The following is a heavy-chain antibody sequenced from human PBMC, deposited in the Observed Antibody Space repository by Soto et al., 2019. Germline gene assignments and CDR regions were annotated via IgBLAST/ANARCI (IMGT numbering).Heavy chain of an antibody. Sequence: SETLSLTCTVSGGSISSSSYYWGWIRQPPGKGLEWIGSIYYSGSTYYNPSLKSRVTISVDTSKNQFSLKLSSVTAADTAVYYCARAGCSGGSCYTKVGFDPWGQGTLVTVSS. V-gene: IGHV4-39*01. J-gene: IGHJ5*02. CDR2: IYYSGST. CDR1: GGSISSSSYY. D-gene: IGHD2-15*01. CDR3: ARAGCSGGSCYTKVGFDP.